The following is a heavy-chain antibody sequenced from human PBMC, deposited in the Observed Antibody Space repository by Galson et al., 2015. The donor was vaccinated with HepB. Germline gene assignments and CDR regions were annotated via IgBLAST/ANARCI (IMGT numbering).Heavy chain of an antibody. CDR3: AKDSWVLVYYGSGNPGAFDI. V-gene: IGHV3-23*01. CDR2: ISGSGGST. Sequence: SLRLSCAASGFTFSSYAMSWVRQAPGKGLEWVSAISGSGGSTYYADSVKGRFTISRDNSKNTLYLQMNSLRAEDTAVYYCAKDSWVLVYYGSGNPGAFDIWGQGTMVTVSS. J-gene: IGHJ3*02. CDR1: GFTFSSYA. D-gene: IGHD3-10*01.